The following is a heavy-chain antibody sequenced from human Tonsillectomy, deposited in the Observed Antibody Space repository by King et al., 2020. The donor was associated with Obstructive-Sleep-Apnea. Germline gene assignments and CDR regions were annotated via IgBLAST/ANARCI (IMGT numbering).Heavy chain of an antibody. J-gene: IGHJ4*01. CDR3: AKTMILTGYYTGYPFDY. D-gene: IGHD3-9*01. Sequence: VQLVESGGGLVQPGGSLRLSCAASGFTFSSYAMSWVRQAPGKGLEWVSAISGRGGSTYYADSVKGRFTISRDNSKDTLYLQVNSLRAEDTAVYYCAKTMILTGYYTGYPFDYWGHGTLVTVSS. CDR2: ISGRGGST. CDR1: GFTFSSYA. V-gene: IGHV3-23*04.